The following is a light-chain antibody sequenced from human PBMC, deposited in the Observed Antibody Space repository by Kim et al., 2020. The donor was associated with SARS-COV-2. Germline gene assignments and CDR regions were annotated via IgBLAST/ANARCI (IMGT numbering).Light chain of an antibody. CDR3: AAWDDSLSGRV. Sequence: QSALTQPPSASGTPGQRVTISCSGSSSNIGSNYVYWYQQLPGTAPKLLIYRNNQRPSGVPDRFSGSKSGTSASLAISGLRSEDEADYYCAAWDDSLSGRVFGGGTQRTVL. CDR1: SSNIGSNY. V-gene: IGLV1-47*01. J-gene: IGLJ3*02. CDR2: RNN.